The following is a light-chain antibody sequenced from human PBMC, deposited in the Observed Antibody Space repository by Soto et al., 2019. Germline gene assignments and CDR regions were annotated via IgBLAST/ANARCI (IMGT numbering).Light chain of an antibody. Sequence: QPVLTQPPSVSGAPGQRVTISCTGSSSNIGAGYDVHWYQQLPGTAPKLLIYGNSNRPSGVPDRLSGSKSGTSASLAITGLQAEDEADYYCQSYDSSLSALFGGGTQLTVL. CDR2: GNS. V-gene: IGLV1-40*01. J-gene: IGLJ3*02. CDR1: SSNIGAGYD. CDR3: QSYDSSLSAL.